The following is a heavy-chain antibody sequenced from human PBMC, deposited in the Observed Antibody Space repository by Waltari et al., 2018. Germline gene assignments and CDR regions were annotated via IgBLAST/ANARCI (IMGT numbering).Heavy chain of an antibody. D-gene: IGHD6-6*01. CDR2: ISSRLNTI. Sequence: EVQLVESGGGVVQTGGSLRPSCAASGFTFRNYEMNWVRQAPGKGLEWIASISSRLNTIYYADSVKGRFTISRDNAKNSLHLQMNSLRAEDTAVYYCATRYGSSSMDYWGQGTLVTVSS. J-gene: IGHJ4*02. CDR3: ATRYGSSSMDY. CDR1: GFTFRNYE. V-gene: IGHV3-48*03.